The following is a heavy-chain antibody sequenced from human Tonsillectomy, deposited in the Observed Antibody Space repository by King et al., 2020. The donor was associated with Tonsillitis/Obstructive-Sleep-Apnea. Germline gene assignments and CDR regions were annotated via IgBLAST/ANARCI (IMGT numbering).Heavy chain of an antibody. CDR3: AKGGAFES. CDR2: IGAGGGCT. CDR1: GFTFSSPV. D-gene: IGHD6-25*01. Sequence: VQLVESGGGLVQPGGSLRLSCAASGFTFSSPVMSWVRQAPGQGLEWVSAIGAGGGCTYYADSVKGRFTISRDISKNTLYLQMNSLRVEDTAVYHCAKGGAFESWGQGTLVTVSS. J-gene: IGHJ5*01. V-gene: IGHV3-23*04.